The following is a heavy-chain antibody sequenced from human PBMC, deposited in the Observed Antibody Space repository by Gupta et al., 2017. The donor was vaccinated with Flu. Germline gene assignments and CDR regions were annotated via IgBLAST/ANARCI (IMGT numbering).Heavy chain of an antibody. J-gene: IGHJ4*02. V-gene: IGHV5-51*01. CDR2: IYPGDSDT. D-gene: IGHD1-1*01. Sequence: MGIIYPGDSDTRYSPSFQGQVTISADKSISTAYLEWSSLRASDTAMYYCARHALGNVLRAPFDYWGQGTLVTVSS. CDR3: ARHALGNVLRAPFDY.